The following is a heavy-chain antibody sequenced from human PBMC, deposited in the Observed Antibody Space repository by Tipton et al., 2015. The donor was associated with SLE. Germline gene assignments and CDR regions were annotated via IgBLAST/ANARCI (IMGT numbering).Heavy chain of an antibody. J-gene: IGHJ3*02. CDR1: GFTFSSYG. Sequence: SLRLSCAASGFTFSSYGMHWVRQAPGKGLEWVAVISYDGSNKYYADSVKGRFTISRDNAKNSLYLQMNSLRAEDTAVYYCARDTSSPDAFDIWGQGTMVTVSS. CDR2: ISYDGSNK. D-gene: IGHD6-13*01. CDR3: ARDTSSPDAFDI. V-gene: IGHV3-30*03.